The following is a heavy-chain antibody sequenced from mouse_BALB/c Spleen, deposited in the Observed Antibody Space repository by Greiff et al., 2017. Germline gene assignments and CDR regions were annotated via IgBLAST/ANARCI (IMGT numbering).Heavy chain of an antibody. Sequence: EVQGVESGGGLVQPKGSLKLSCAASGFTFNTYAMNWVRQAPGKGLEWVARIRSKSNNYATYYADSVKDRFTISRDDSQSMLYLQMNNLKTEDTAMYYCVRQGLRLQAMDYWGQGTSVTVSS. CDR1: GFTFNTYA. V-gene: IGHV10-1*02. CDR2: IRSKSNNYAT. D-gene: IGHD1-2*01. CDR3: VRQGLRLQAMDY. J-gene: IGHJ4*01.